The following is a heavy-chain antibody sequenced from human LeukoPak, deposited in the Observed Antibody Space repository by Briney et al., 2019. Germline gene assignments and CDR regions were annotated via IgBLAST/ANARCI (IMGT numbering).Heavy chain of an antibody. CDR2: IDNDSGTI. V-gene: IGHV3-48*01. CDR3: ARDRAAPTWYFDL. CDR1: GFTFSSYS. J-gene: IGHJ2*01. Sequence: GGSLRLSCAASGFTFSSYSMNWVRQAPGKGLEWISYIDNDSGTIYYADSVKGRFTVSRDNDKDSLYLQMNSLRVEDTAVYYCARDRAAPTWYFDLWGRGTLVSVSS. D-gene: IGHD2-15*01.